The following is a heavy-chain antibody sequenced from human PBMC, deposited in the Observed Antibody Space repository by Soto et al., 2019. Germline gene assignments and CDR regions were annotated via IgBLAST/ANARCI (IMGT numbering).Heavy chain of an antibody. CDR2: IGGSGRTT. J-gene: IGHJ4*02. CDR3: AKSRYSDSSGDFYDY. D-gene: IGHD3-22*01. Sequence: GGSLRLSCVASEITFNNYAMSWVRQAPGKGLEWVSGIGGSGRTTYYADSVKGRFTISRDNSNNTLFLQMNSLRAEDTAVYYCAKSRYSDSSGDFYDYWGQGTLVTVS. V-gene: IGHV3-23*01. CDR1: EITFNNYA.